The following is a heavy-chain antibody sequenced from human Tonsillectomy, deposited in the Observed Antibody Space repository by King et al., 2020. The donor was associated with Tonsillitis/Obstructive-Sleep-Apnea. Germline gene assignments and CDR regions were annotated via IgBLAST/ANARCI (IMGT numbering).Heavy chain of an antibody. V-gene: IGHV3-11*01. D-gene: IGHD2-8*01. J-gene: IGHJ6*02. CDR3: GGDRPMNRPPAGVDV. CDR2: ISSSGSTM. CDR1: GFRLSDYY. Sequence: QVQLVESGGGFVKPGGSLKLSCAASGFRLSDYYMSWFRQAPGMGLEWVSYISSSGSTMKYADSVKGRFTISRDNAKNSLDLQIHSLRVEDTAVYFCGGDRPMNRPPAGVDVLGQGTTVIVSS.